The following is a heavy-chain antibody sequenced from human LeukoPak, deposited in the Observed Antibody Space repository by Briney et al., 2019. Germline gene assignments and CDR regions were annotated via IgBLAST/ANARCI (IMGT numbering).Heavy chain of an antibody. CDR1: EFSVGSNY. Sequence: GGSLRLSCAASEFSVGSNYMTWVRQAPGKGLEWVSLIYSGGSTYYADSVKGRFTISRDNSKNTLYLQMNSLRAEDTAVYYCARDSDVHCSGGRCTNFDYWGQGILVTVSS. CDR3: ARDSDVHCSGGRCTNFDY. D-gene: IGHD2-15*01. V-gene: IGHV3-66*01. CDR2: IYSGGST. J-gene: IGHJ4*02.